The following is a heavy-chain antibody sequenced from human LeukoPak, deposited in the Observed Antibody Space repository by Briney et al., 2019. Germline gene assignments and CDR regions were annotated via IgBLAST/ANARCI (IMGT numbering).Heavy chain of an antibody. Sequence: GGSLRLSCAASGFTFSSYAMSWVRQAPGKGLEWVGFIRTKAYGGTTEYAASVKGRFTISRDDSKSIAYPQMNSLKTEDTALYYCTSNHDSSGYTPDYWGQGTLVTVSS. CDR3: TSNHDSSGYTPDY. CDR2: IRTKAYGGTT. J-gene: IGHJ4*02. CDR1: GFTFSSYA. V-gene: IGHV3-49*04. D-gene: IGHD3-22*01.